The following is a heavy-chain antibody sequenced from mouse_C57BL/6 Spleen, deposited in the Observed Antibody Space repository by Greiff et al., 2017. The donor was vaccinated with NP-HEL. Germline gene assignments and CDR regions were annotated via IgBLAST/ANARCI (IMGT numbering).Heavy chain of an antibody. V-gene: IGHV1-15*01. J-gene: IGHJ3*01. Sequence: QVQLQQSGAELVRPGASVTLSCKASGYTFTDYEMHWVKQTPVHGLEWIGAIDPETGGTAYNQKFKGKAILTADKSSSTAYMELRSLTSEDSAVYYCTRSTGTGFAYWGQGTLVTVSA. CDR2: IDPETGGT. D-gene: IGHD4-1*01. CDR3: TRSTGTGFAY. CDR1: GYTFTDYE.